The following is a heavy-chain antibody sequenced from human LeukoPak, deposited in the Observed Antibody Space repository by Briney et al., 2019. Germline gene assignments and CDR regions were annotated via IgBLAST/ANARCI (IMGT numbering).Heavy chain of an antibody. CDR3: AREVRGGYCSSTSCYTS. D-gene: IGHD2-2*02. V-gene: IGHV3-21*01. Sequence: GGSLRLSCAASGFTFSRYSMNWVRQAPGKGLEWVSSISSSSSYIYYADSVKGRFTISRDNAKNSLYLQMNSLRAEDTAVYYCAREVRGGYCSSTSCYTSWGQGTLVTVSS. CDR2: ISSSSSYI. J-gene: IGHJ4*02. CDR1: GFTFSRYS.